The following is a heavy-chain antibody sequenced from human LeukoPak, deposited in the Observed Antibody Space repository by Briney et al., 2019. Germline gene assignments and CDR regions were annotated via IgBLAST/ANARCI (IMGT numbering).Heavy chain of an antibody. CDR1: GFTFSSYA. V-gene: IGHV3-23*01. J-gene: IGHJ5*02. CDR3: ANAGIVVVPAASNWFDP. Sequence: PGGSLRLSCAASGFTFSSYAMSWVRQAPGKGLEWVSAISGSGGSTYYADSVKGRFTISRDNSKNTLYLQMNSLRAEDTAVYYCANAGIVVVPAASNWFDPWGQGTLVTVSS. D-gene: IGHD2-2*01. CDR2: ISGSGGST.